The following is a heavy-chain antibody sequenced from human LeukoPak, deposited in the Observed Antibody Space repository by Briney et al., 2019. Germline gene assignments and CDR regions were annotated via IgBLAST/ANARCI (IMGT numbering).Heavy chain of an antibody. D-gene: IGHD3-10*01. Sequence: GESLKISCKGSGYRFSNYWIGWVRQMPGKGLEWMGIIYPGDSDTRYSPSFQGQVTISADKSISTAYLQWNSLKDSDTAMYYCARGAAGSGNYLNSFDYWGQGTLVTVSS. CDR1: GYRFSNYW. J-gene: IGHJ4*02. CDR2: IYPGDSDT. CDR3: ARGAAGSGNYLNSFDY. V-gene: IGHV5-51*01.